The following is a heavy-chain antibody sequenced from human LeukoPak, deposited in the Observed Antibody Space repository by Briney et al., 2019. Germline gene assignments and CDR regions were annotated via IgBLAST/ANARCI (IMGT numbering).Heavy chain of an antibody. D-gene: IGHD6-19*01. CDR3: ARSSSIAVGTDY. CDR2: INPNSGGT. CDR1: GYTFTGYY. J-gene: IGHJ4*02. V-gene: IGHV1-2*02. Sequence: ASVKVSCKASGYTFTGYYIHWVRQAPGQGLEWMGWINPNSGGTNYAQKFQGRVTMTRDTSISTAYMELSRLRSDDTAVYFCARSSSIAVGTDYWGQGTLVTVSS.